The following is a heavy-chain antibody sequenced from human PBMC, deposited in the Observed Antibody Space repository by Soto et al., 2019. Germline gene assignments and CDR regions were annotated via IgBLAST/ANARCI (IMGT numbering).Heavy chain of an antibody. J-gene: IGHJ3*02. D-gene: IGHD3-22*01. Sequence: EVQLVESGGGLVKPGGSLRLSCAASGFTFSNAWMNWVRQAPGKGLEWVGRIKSKTDGGTTDYAAPVKGRFTISRDDSKNTLFLQMHSQKHEHTAVYYCHSIRHYYDSSGYYHDAFDIWGQGTMVTVSS. CDR3: HSIRHYYDSSGYYHDAFDI. CDR1: GFTFSNAW. V-gene: IGHV3-15*07. CDR2: IKSKTDGGTT.